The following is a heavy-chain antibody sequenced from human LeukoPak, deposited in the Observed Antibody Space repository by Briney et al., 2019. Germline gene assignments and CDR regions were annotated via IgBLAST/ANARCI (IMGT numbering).Heavy chain of an antibody. CDR3: ARVSEQLVTNSYYFDY. CDR1: GYTFTGYY. D-gene: IGHD6-6*01. J-gene: IGHJ4*02. V-gene: IGHV1-2*02. Sequence: ASVKVSCKASGYTFTGYYMHWVRQAPGQGLEWMGWINPNSGGTNYAQKFQGRVTTTRDTSISTAYMELSRLRSDDTAVYYCARVSEQLVTNSYYFDYWGQGTLVTVSS. CDR2: INPNSGGT.